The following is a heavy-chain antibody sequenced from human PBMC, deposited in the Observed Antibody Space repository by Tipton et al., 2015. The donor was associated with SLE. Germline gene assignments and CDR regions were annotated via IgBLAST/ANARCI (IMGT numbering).Heavy chain of an antibody. CDR1: SGSISSGTYY. CDR2: IYYSGST. Sequence: TLSLTCTVSSGSISSGTYYWSWIRQPPGKGLEWIGSIYYSGSTYYNPSLKSRVTISVDTSKNQFSLKLSSVTAADTAVYYCARQGGLGANYWGQGTLVTVSS. CDR3: ARQGGLGANY. J-gene: IGHJ4*02. V-gene: IGHV4-39*01. D-gene: IGHD3-16*01.